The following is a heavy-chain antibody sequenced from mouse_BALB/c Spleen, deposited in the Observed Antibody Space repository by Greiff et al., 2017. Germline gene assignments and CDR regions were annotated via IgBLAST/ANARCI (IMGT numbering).Heavy chain of an antibody. J-gene: IGHJ4*01. CDR3: ARGDYYGYDDAMDY. D-gene: IGHD2-2*01. CDR2: IYPGDGDT. V-gene: IGHV1-87*01. CDR1: GYTFTSYW. Sequence: QVHVKQSGAELARPGASVKLSCKASGYTFTSYWMQWVKQRPGQGLEWIGAIYPGDGDTRYTQKFKGKATLTADKSSSTAYMQLSSLASEDSAVYYCARGDYYGYDDAMDYWGQGTSVTVSS.